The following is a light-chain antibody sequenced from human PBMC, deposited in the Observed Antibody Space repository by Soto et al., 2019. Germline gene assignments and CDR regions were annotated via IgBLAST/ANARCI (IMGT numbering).Light chain of an antibody. CDR2: EVS. CDR1: SSEVGGYDY. V-gene: IGLV2-8*01. CDR3: SSYAGNTKGV. J-gene: IGLJ1*01. Sequence: SVPAKRPSASGSTGQSVTISCTGTSSEVGGYDYVSWNQQHPVKAPKLMIFEVSKRPLGVPDRFSGSKSGNTASLTVSGLQAEDEADYYCSSYAGNTKGVFGTGTKVTVL.